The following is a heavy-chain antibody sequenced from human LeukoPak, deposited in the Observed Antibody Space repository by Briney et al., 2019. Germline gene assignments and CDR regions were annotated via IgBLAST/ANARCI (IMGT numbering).Heavy chain of an antibody. Sequence: ASVKVSCKASGYTFTSYGISWVRQAPGQGLEWMGWISAYNGNTNYAQKLQGRVTMTTDTSTSTAYMELRSLRSDDTAVYYCARPQYYYDSSGCYQLGYWGQGTLVTVSS. CDR3: ARPQYYYDSSGCYQLGY. V-gene: IGHV1-18*01. CDR2: ISAYNGNT. CDR1: GYTFTSYG. J-gene: IGHJ4*02. D-gene: IGHD3-22*01.